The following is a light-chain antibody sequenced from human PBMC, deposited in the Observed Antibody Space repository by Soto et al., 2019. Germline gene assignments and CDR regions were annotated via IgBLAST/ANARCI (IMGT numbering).Light chain of an antibody. Sequence: QSALTQPPSASGSPGQSVTISCTGVSSDVGGYDYVSWYQQHPGKPPKLIIYEVTQRPSGVPDRFSGSKSGNTASLTVSGLQADDEAEYFCSSYAASTKIVFGTGTKVTV. V-gene: IGLV2-8*01. CDR3: SSYAASTKIV. CDR1: SSDVGGYDY. J-gene: IGLJ1*01. CDR2: EVT.